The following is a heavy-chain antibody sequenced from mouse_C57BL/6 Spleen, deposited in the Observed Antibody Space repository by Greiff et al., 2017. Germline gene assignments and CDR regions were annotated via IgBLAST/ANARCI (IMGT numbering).Heavy chain of an antibody. V-gene: IGHV1-18*01. CDR2: INPNNGGT. CDR1: GYTFTDYN. D-gene: IGHD1-1*01. Sequence: EVQLQQSGPELVKPGASVKIPCKASGYTFTDYNMDWVKQSHGKSLEWIGDINPNNGGTIYNQKFKGKATLTVDKSSSTAYMELRSLTSEDTAVYYCAREGEYYYGSSYFAYWGQGTLVTVSA. J-gene: IGHJ3*01. CDR3: AREGEYYYGSSYFAY.